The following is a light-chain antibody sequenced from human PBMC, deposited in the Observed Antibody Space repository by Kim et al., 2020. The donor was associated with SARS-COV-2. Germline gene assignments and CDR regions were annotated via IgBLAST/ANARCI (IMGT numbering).Light chain of an antibody. CDR2: RKN. Sequence: VALGQQVRITFQGDSHRSYYATWYQQKPGHAPIVVIYRKNNRTSGIPDRFSGSSSGNTASLTITGTQAGDEADYYCNSRDSNDNVVFGGGTQLTVL. CDR3: NSRDSNDNVV. J-gene: IGLJ2*01. V-gene: IGLV3-19*01. CDR1: SHRSYY.